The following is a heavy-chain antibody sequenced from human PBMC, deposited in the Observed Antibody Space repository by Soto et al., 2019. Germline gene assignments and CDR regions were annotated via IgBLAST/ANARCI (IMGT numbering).Heavy chain of an antibody. CDR3: ERIFNSGYDSLAFDI. J-gene: IGHJ3*02. Sequence: SVKVSCKASGGTFSSYAISWVRQAPGQGLEWMGRIIPILGIANYAQKFQGRVTITADKSTSTAYMELSSLRSEDTAVYYCERIFNSGYDSLAFDIWGQGTMVTVSS. CDR2: IIPILGIA. CDR1: GGTFSSYA. V-gene: IGHV1-69*04. D-gene: IGHD5-12*01.